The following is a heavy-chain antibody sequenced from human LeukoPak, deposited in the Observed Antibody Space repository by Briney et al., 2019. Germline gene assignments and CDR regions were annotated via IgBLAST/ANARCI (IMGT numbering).Heavy chain of an antibody. Sequence: GGSLRLSCAASGFTSSRYWMSWVRQAPGKGLEWVANINQDGSEKYYVDSVKGRFTISRDNAKSSLYLQMNSLRAEDTAVYYCARVLTGSWDWFDPWGQGTLVTVSS. CDR2: INQDGSEK. D-gene: IGHD2-8*02. V-gene: IGHV3-7*01. J-gene: IGHJ5*02. CDR3: ARVLTGSWDWFDP. CDR1: GFTSSRYW.